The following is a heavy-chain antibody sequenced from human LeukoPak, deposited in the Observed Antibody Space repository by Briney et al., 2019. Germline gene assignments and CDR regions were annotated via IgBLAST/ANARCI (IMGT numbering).Heavy chain of an antibody. D-gene: IGHD3-22*01. Sequence: SETLSLTCTVSGGSISSSSYSWGWIRQPPGKGLEWIGSIYYSGSTYYNPSLKSRVTISVDTSKNQFSLKLSSVTAADTAVYYCARTPYYYDTSGYYYLDYWGQGTLVTVSS. CDR2: IYYSGST. CDR1: GGSISSSSYS. J-gene: IGHJ4*02. CDR3: ARTPYYYDTSGYYYLDY. V-gene: IGHV4-39*01.